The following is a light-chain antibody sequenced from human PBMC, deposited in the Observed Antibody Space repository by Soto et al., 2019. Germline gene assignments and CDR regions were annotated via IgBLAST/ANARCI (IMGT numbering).Light chain of an antibody. CDR1: QSISSW. V-gene: IGKV1-5*01. CDR3: QQYNSYPYP. CDR2: DAS. J-gene: IGKJ2*01. Sequence: DIQMTQSPSTLSASVGDRVTITCRASQSISSWLAWYQQKPGKAPKLLIYDASSLESGVPSRFSGSGSGTEFTLTISSLQPDDFATYYCQQYNSYPYPFGQGTKLESK.